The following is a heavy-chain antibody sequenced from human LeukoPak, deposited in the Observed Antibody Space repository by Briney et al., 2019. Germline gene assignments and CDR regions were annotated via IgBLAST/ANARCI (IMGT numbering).Heavy chain of an antibody. J-gene: IGHJ6*03. CDR3: ARGRVTTIFGVVPPSYMDV. Sequence: SVKVSCKASGATFSSYAISWVRQAPGQGLEWMGGIIPIFGTANYAQKFQGRVTITADESTSTAYMELSSLRSEDTAVYYCARGRVTTIFGVVPPSYMDVWGKGTTVTVSS. CDR2: IIPIFGTA. CDR1: GATFSSYA. V-gene: IGHV1-69*13. D-gene: IGHD3-3*01.